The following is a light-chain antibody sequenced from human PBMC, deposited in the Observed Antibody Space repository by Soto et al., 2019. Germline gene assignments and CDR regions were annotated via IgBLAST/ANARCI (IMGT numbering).Light chain of an antibody. CDR3: QQYNNWPLT. V-gene: IGKV1-5*01. J-gene: IGKJ4*01. Sequence: DIQMTQSPSTLSASVGDRVTITCRASQSISSWLAWYQQKPGKAPKLLIYDASSLESGVPSRFSGSGSGTEFTLTISSLQPEDFEIYYCQQYNNWPLTFGGGTKVDIX. CDR2: DAS. CDR1: QSISSW.